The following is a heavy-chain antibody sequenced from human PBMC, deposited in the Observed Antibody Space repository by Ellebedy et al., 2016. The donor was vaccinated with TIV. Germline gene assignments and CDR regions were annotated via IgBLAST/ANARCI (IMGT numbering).Heavy chain of an antibody. CDR2: INPSGGST. V-gene: IGHV1-46*01. CDR1: GYTFTTYY. Sequence: AASVKVSCKASGYTFTTYYMDWVRQAPGHGLEWMGIINPSGGSTTYAQKFQGRVTMTRDTSTSTVYMDLSSLTSEDTAVYYCAREGYGSGSYLLFDYWGQGTLVTVSS. CDR3: AREGYGSGSYLLFDY. J-gene: IGHJ4*02. D-gene: IGHD3-10*01.